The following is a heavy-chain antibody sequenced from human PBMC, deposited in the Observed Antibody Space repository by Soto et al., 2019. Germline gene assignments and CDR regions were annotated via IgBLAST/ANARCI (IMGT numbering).Heavy chain of an antibody. CDR2: TYYRSKWYN. D-gene: IGHD6-19*01. CDR1: GDSVSSNSAA. Sequence: QVQLQQSGPGPVKPSQTLSLTCAISGDSVSSNSAAWNWIRQSPSRGLEWLGRTYYRSKWYNDYAVSVKSRITINPDTSKNQFSLQLNSVTPEDTAVYYCAREAGKQWLVESTYDYWGQGTLVTVSS. CDR3: AREAGKQWLVESTYDY. V-gene: IGHV6-1*01. J-gene: IGHJ4*02.